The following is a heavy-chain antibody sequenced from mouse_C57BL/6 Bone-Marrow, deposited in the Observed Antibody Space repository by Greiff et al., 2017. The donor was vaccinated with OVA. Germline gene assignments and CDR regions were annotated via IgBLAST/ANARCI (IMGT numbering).Heavy chain of an antibody. V-gene: IGHV1-7*01. CDR1: GYTFTSYW. J-gene: IGHJ1*03. CDR2: INPSSGYT. CDR3: ARNYGRFDV. D-gene: IGHD1-2*01. Sequence: QVQLQQSGAELAKPGASVKLSCKASGYTFTSYWMHWVKQRPGQGLEWIGYINPSSGYTKYNQKFKDKATLTADESSSTAYMQLSSLTYEDSAVYYCARNYGRFDVWGTGTTVTVSS.